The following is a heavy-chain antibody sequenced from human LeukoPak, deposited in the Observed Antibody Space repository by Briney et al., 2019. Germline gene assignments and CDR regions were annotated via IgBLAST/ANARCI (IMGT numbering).Heavy chain of an antibody. Sequence: GGSLRLSCVASGFTLDDYALHWVRQAPGKGLEWISRISGDGDNTYCADSVKGRFTISRDNGKNSLYLQMSSLRAEDTALYYCANGVRSGTYYNCFDPWGQGTLVTVSS. V-gene: IGHV3-43*02. CDR2: ISGDGDNT. D-gene: IGHD1-26*01. J-gene: IGHJ5*02. CDR3: ANGVRSGTYYNCFDP. CDR1: GFTLDDYA.